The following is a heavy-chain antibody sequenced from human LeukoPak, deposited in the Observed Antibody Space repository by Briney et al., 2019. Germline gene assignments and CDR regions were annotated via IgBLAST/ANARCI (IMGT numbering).Heavy chain of an antibody. CDR2: ISYDGSNK. V-gene: IGHV3-30*19. CDR3: ARDSVGATNYFDY. D-gene: IGHD1-26*01. Sequence: GGSLRLSCAASGFTFSSYGMHWVRQAPGKGLEWVAVISYDGSNKYYADSVKGRFTISRDNSKNTLYLQMNSLRAEDTAVYYCARDSVGATNYFDYWGQGTLVTVSS. J-gene: IGHJ4*02. CDR1: GFTFSSYG.